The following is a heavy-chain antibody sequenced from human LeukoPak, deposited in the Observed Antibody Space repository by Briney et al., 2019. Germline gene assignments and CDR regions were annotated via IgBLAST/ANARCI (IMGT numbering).Heavy chain of an antibody. D-gene: IGHD3-16*01. Sequence: PGGSLRLSCAASGFTFSIYWMYWVRHAPGKGLMWVSRCDSDGSGTTYVDSVKGRSTVSRDNAKSTLYLQMSSLRAEDTAVYYCATSSVWGGAFNIWGQGTMVTVSS. CDR3: ATSSVWGGAFNI. J-gene: IGHJ3*02. CDR1: GFTFSIYW. CDR2: CDSDGSGT. V-gene: IGHV3-74*01.